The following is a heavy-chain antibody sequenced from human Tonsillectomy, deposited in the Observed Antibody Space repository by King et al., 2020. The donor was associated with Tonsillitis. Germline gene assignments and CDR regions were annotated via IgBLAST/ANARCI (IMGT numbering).Heavy chain of an antibody. D-gene: IGHD6-19*01. CDR3: ARQAGTDYYYYGMDV. CDR1: GGSISSSSYY. J-gene: IGHJ6*02. Sequence: QLQESGPGLVKPSETLSLTCTVSGGSISSSSYYWGWIRQPPGKGLEWIGSIYYSGSTYYNPSLKIRVTISVDTSKTQFSLKLSSVTAADTAVYYCARQAGTDYYYYGMDVWGQGTTVTVSS. V-gene: IGHV4-39*01. CDR2: IYYSGST.